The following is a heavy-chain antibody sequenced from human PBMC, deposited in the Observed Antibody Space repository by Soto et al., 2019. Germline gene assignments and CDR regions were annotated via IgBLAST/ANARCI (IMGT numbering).Heavy chain of an antibody. CDR1: GGSISSGGYY. Sequence: SETLSLTCTVSGGSISSGGYYWSWIRQHPGKGLEWIGYIYYSGSTYYNPSLKSRVTISVDTSKNQFSLKLSSVTAADTAVYYCARGGYSGYDPHVYYHGMDVWGEGTTVTVSS. V-gene: IGHV4-31*03. D-gene: IGHD5-12*01. J-gene: IGHJ6*04. CDR3: ARGGYSGYDPHVYYHGMDV. CDR2: IYYSGST.